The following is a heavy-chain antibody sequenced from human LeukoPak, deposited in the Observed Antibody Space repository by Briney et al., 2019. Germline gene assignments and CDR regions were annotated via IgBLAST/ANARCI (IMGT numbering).Heavy chain of an antibody. CDR1: GGSFSSSSGYS. D-gene: IGHD6-19*01. Sequence: SETLSLTCTVSGGSFSSSSGYSWGWIRQPPGKGLEWIGRINYSGTSYYNPSLRSPVTISVDTSKKQFSLRLSSVTAADTAVYYCARRGPTSGRGDAFDYWGQGTLVTVSS. V-gene: IGHV4-39*01. CDR3: ARRGPTSGRGDAFDY. CDR2: INYSGTS. J-gene: IGHJ4*02.